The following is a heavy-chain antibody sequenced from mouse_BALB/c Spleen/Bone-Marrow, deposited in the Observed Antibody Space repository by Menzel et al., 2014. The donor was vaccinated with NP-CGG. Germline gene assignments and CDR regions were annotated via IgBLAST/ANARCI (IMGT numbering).Heavy chain of an antibody. Sequence: VQLQESGAELVKPGASVKLSCKASGYTFTSYDINWVRQRPEQGLEWIGWIFPGDGGTKCNEKFKGKATLTTDKSSSTAYMRLNRLTFEDSAVYFCARNYRYAWFAYWGQGTLVTVSA. CDR3: ARNYRYAWFAY. V-gene: IGHV1-85*01. D-gene: IGHD2-14*01. CDR2: IFPGDGGT. CDR1: GYTFTSYD. J-gene: IGHJ3*01.